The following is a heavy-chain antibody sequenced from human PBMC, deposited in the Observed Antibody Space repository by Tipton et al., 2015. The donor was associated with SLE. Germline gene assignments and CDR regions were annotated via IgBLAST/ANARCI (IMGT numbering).Heavy chain of an antibody. Sequence: TLSLTCTVSGGSISSSSYYWGWIRQPPGKGLEWIGSIYYSGSTYYNPSLKSRVTISVDTSKNQFSLKLSSVTAADTAVYYCARDGISAYSSSSYFDYWGQGTLVTVSS. V-gene: IGHV4-39*07. J-gene: IGHJ4*02. CDR2: IYYSGST. D-gene: IGHD6-6*01. CDR3: ARDGISAYSSSSYFDY. CDR1: GGSISSSSYY.